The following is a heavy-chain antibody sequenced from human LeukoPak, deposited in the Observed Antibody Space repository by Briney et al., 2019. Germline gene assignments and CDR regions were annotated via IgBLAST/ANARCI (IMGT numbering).Heavy chain of an antibody. J-gene: IGHJ5*02. D-gene: IGHD4-11*01. CDR2: INHSGST. V-gene: IGHV4-34*01. Sequence: SETLSLTCAVYGGSFSGCYWSWTRQPPGKGLEWIGEINHSGSTNYNPSLKSRVTISVDTSKNQFSLKLSSVTAADTAVYYCATSSNSVPLNWFDPWGQGTLVTVSS. CDR3: ATSSNSVPLNWFDP. CDR1: GGSFSGCY.